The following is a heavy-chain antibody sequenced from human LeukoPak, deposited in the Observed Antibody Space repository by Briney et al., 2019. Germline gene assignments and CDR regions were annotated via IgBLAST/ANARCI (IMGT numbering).Heavy chain of an antibody. CDR3: ASEDRRHYDSSGYYRYFDY. Sequence: GGSLRLSCAASGFTFSSYWMSWVRQAPGKGLEWVANIKQDGSEKYYVDSVKGRFTISRDNAKNSLYLQMNSLRAEDMAVYYCASEDRRHYDSSGYYRYFDYWGQGTLVTVSS. J-gene: IGHJ4*02. CDR2: IKQDGSEK. CDR1: GFTFSSYW. V-gene: IGHV3-7*01. D-gene: IGHD3-22*01.